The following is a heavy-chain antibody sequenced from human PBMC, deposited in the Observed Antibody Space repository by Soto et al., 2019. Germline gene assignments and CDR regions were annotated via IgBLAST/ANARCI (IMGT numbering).Heavy chain of an antibody. CDR2: IWYDGSNK. V-gene: IGHV3-33*08. Sequence: GGSLRLSCAASGFTFSNFAMSWVRQAPGKGLEWVAVIWYDGSNKYYADSVKGRFTISRDNSKNTLYLQMNSLRAEDTAVYYCARDFSIAAAGTRYYYGMDVWGQGTTVTVSS. CDR3: ARDFSIAAAGTRYYYGMDV. J-gene: IGHJ6*02. D-gene: IGHD6-13*01. CDR1: GFTFSNFA.